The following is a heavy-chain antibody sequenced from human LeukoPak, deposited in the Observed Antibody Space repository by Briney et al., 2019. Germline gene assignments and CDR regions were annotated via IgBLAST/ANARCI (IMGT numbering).Heavy chain of an antibody. CDR3: ARDLPRVAVAAFTY. D-gene: IGHD6-19*01. J-gene: IGHJ4*02. V-gene: IGHV1-18*01. Sequence: ASVKVSCKGSGYTFTTYGISWVRQAPGQGLEWMGWISGYNGDTNYAQNLQGRVTMTTDTSTGTAYMELRNLRSDDTAVYYCARDLPRVAVAAFTYWGRGTLVTVSS. CDR1: GYTFTTYG. CDR2: ISGYNGDT.